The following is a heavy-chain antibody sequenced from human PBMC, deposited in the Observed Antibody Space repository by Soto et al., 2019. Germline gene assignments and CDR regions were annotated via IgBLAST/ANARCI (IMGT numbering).Heavy chain of an antibody. J-gene: IGHJ4*02. D-gene: IGHD5-18*01. CDR1: GFTFSSYA. V-gene: IGHV3-30*09. CDR2: ISYDGSNE. CDR3: ARDLLPRGYSYGYGY. Sequence: QVQLVESGGGVVQPGRSLRLSCAASGFTFSSYAMHWVRQAPGKGLEWVALISYDGSNEYYADSVKGRFAISRDNSKNTLYLQVNSLRAEDTAVYYCARDLLPRGYSYGYGYWGQGTLVTVSS.